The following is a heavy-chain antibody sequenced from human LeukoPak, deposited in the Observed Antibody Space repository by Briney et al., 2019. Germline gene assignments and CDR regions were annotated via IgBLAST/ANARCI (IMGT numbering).Heavy chain of an antibody. J-gene: IGHJ5*02. V-gene: IGHV3-21*01. D-gene: IGHD3-10*01. CDR1: GFTFSSYS. CDR3: ARDWNGSGSCYNEPFDP. CDR2: ISSSSSYI. Sequence: GGSLRLSCAASGFTFSSYSMNWVRQAPGKGLEWVSSISSSSSYIYYADSVKGRFTISRDNAKNSLYLQMNSLRAEYTAVYYCARDWNGSGSCYNEPFDPWGQGTLVTVSS.